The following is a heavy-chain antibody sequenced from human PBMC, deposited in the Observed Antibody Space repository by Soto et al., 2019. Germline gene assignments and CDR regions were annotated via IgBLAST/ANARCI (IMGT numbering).Heavy chain of an antibody. CDR1: GFTFGGFY. J-gene: IGHJ4*02. CDR2: ISGSGGII. Sequence: QVQLVESGGGSVKPGGSLRLSCAASGFTFGGFYMGWIRQAPGRGLEWVSFISGSGGIIYFADSVKGRFAISRDNTKNTLYLQMNSLRDEDTAVYYCGRDTYYDGSGYHSGGVDFWGQGTLVTVSS. V-gene: IGHV3-11*01. CDR3: GRDTYYDGSGYHSGGVDF. D-gene: IGHD3-22*01.